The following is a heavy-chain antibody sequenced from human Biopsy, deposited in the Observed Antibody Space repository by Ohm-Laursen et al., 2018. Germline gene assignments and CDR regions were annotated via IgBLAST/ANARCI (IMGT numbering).Heavy chain of an antibody. CDR2: IHHSGST. V-gene: IGHV4-4*09. CDR1: GVSITAYY. D-gene: IGHD2-15*01. Sequence: PGTLSLTCTVSGVSITAYYWSWIRQPPGKGLECIGNIHHSGSTNYNPSLKSRLTISVDTSKNQFSLKLSSVTAADTAVYHCARMDCSGGSCHYYSYGMDVWGQGTTVTVSS. CDR3: ARMDCSGGSCHYYSYGMDV. J-gene: IGHJ6*02.